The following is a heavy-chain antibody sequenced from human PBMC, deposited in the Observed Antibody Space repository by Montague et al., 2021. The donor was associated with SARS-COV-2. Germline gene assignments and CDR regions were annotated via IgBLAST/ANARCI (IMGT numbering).Heavy chain of an antibody. D-gene: IGHD4-11*01. J-gene: IGHJ5*02. CDR2: VYHTGRT. V-gene: IGHV4-31*03. Sequence: TLSLTCTVSGRPHNSGGYYWTWIRQPPGKGLEWIGYVYHTGRTYYNPSLKSRVTMSIDMSKNQFSLNLTSVTAADTALYYCARDGHSNYNYIDPWGPGILVTVSS. CDR3: ARDGHSNYNYIDP. CDR1: GRPHNSGGYY.